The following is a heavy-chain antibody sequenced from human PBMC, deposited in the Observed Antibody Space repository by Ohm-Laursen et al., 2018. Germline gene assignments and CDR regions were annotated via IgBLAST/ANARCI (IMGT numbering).Heavy chain of an antibody. CDR1: GFTFSNAW. Sequence: SLRLSCTASGFTFSNAWMSWVRQAPGKGLEWVGRIKSKTDGGTTDYAAPVKGRFTISRDDSKNTLYLQMNSLKTEDTAVYYCTVPGMITFGGVIVENWGQGTLVTVSS. D-gene: IGHD3-16*02. J-gene: IGHJ4*02. CDR2: IKSKTDGGTT. V-gene: IGHV3-15*01. CDR3: TVPGMITFGGVIVEN.